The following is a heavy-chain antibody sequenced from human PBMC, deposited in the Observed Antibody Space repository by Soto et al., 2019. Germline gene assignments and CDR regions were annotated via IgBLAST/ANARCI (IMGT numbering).Heavy chain of an antibody. D-gene: IGHD3-22*01. CDR3: ATDRLRYYDSSGYSYAFDI. CDR1: GYTLTELS. J-gene: IGHJ3*02. CDR2: FDPEDGET. V-gene: IGHV1-24*01. Sequence: ASVKVSCKVCGYTLTELSMHWGRQAPGKGLEWMGGFDPEDGETIYAQKFQGRVTMTEDTSTDTAYMELSSLRSEDTAVYYCATDRLRYYDSSGYSYAFDIWGQGTMVTVSS.